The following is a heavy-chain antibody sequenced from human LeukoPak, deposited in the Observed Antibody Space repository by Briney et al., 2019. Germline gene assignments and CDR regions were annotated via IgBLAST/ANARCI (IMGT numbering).Heavy chain of an antibody. D-gene: IGHD4-17*01. CDR3: ASDGDSDY. J-gene: IGHJ4*02. CDR1: GFTFSSYA. Sequence: PGGSLRLSCAASGFTFSSYAMNWVRQAPGKGLEWVSVISGSGGNTYYADSVKGRFTISRDNSKNMLYLQMNSLRAEDTAVYYCASDGDSDYWGQGTLVTVSS. V-gene: IGHV3-23*01. CDR2: ISGSGGNT.